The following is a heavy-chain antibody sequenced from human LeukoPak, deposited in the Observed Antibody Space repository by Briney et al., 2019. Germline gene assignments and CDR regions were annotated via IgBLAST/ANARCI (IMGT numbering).Heavy chain of an antibody. Sequence: SETLSLTCTVSGGSISRSSYYWGWIRQPAGKGLEWIGYSYYSGSTNYNYNPSLKSRVTISVDTSKNQLSLKLSSVTAADTAVYYCARGAWSMDVWGKGTTVTVSS. J-gene: IGHJ6*03. CDR2: SYYSGSTNY. CDR1: GGSISRSSYY. V-gene: IGHV4-61*10. D-gene: IGHD3-3*01. CDR3: ARGAWSMDV.